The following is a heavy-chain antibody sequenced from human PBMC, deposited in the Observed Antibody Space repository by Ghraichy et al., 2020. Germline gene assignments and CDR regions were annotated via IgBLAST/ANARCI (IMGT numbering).Heavy chain of an antibody. D-gene: IGHD6-13*01. J-gene: IGHJ4*02. V-gene: IGHV1-69*13. CDR1: GGTFSSYA. Sequence: SVKVSCKASGGTFSSYAISWVRQAPGQGLEWMGGIIPIFGTANYAQKFQGRVTITADESTSTAYMELSSLRSEDTAVYYCARYRSSWYDFDYWGQGTLVTVSS. CDR2: IIPIFGTA. CDR3: ARYRSSWYDFDY.